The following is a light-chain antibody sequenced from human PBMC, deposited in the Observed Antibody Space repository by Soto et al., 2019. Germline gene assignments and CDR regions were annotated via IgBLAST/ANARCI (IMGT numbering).Light chain of an antibody. V-gene: IGKV3-15*01. J-gene: IGKJ4*01. Sequence: EVFMTQSPATLFASPGEGATLSCKAGQNVYNNLAWYQQRPGQPPRLLIYDASTRATGISARFSGSGYGTEFTLTISSLQSEDFAVYFRQQCRNWPLTFGGGTKVDIK. CDR1: QNVYNN. CDR2: DAS. CDR3: QQCRNWPLT.